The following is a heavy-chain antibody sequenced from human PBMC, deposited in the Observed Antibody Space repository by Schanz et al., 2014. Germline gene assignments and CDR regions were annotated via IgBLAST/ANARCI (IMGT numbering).Heavy chain of an antibody. D-gene: IGHD6-19*01. CDR2: ISDNGIST. CDR3: AKAGSGWSTAGYYY. J-gene: IGHJ4*02. Sequence: EMQLLESGGGLVQPGGSLRLSCAASGFTFSSYAMSWVRQAPGKGLEWVSGISDNGISTYYADSVKGRFSISRENSKSILYLQMNSLRAEDTAVYYCAKAGSGWSTAGYYYWGQGTLVAVSS. CDR1: GFTFSSYA. V-gene: IGHV3-23*01.